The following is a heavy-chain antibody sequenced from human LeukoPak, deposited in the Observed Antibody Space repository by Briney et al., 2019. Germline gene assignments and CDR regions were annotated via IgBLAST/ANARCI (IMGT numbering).Heavy chain of an antibody. D-gene: IGHD3-3*01. Sequence: SETLSLTCTVSGGSVSSGSYYWSWIRQPPGKGLEWIGYIYYSGSTNYNPSLKSRVTISVDTSKNQFSLKLSSVTAADTAVYYCARSVADYDFWSADYYYYGMDVWGQGTTVTVSS. J-gene: IGHJ6*02. CDR1: GGSVSSGSYY. V-gene: IGHV4-61*01. CDR2: IYYSGST. CDR3: ARSVADYDFWSADYYYYGMDV.